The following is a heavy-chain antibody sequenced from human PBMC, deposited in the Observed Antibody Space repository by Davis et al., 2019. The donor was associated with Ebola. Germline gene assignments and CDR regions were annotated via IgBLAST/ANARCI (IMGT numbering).Heavy chain of an antibody. CDR1: GDSVSSGG. Sequence: HSQTLSLTCAISGDSVSSGGWNWIRQSPSRGLEWLGRTYYNSKWYNDYAVSVKSRITINPDTSKNQFSLQLNSVTPEDTALYYCARGWFRGGMDVWGEGTTVTVSP. V-gene: IGHV6-1*01. D-gene: IGHD3-10*01. CDR3: ARGWFRGGMDV. CDR2: TYYNSKWYN. J-gene: IGHJ6*04.